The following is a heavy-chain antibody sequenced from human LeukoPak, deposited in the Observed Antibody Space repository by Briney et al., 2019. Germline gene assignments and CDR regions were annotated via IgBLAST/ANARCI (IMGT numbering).Heavy chain of an antibody. CDR1: GFTFRNYA. J-gene: IGHJ4*02. V-gene: IGHV3-30*02. Sequence: GGSLRLSCAASGFTFRNYAMYWVRQAPGKGLEWVAFTNYDGSDRCYADSVKGRFTVSRDNPKNTLYLRMNSLRTEDTAVYYCAKDLPDRYSLEYWGQGTMVTVPS. CDR2: TNYDGSDR. D-gene: IGHD2-15*01. CDR3: AKDLPDRYSLEY.